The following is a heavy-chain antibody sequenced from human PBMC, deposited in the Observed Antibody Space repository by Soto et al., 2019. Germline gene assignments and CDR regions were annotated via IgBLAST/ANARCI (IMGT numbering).Heavy chain of an antibody. V-gene: IGHV4-31*03. J-gene: IGHJ6*03. CDR2: IYYSGST. Sequence: SETLSLTCTVSGGSISSGGYYWSWIRQHPGKGLEWIGYIYYSGSTYYNPSLKSRVTISVDTSKNQFSLKLSSVTAADTAVYYCARECKGSIAAAALDTHYYYYMDVWGKGTTVTVSS. CDR1: GGSISSGGYY. CDR3: ARECKGSIAAAALDTHYYYYMDV. D-gene: IGHD6-13*01.